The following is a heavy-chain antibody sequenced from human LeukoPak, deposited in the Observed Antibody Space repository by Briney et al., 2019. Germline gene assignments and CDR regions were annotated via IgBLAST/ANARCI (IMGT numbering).Heavy chain of an antibody. Sequence: PSETLSLTCAVSGGSFSGYYWSWIRQPPGKGLEWIGEINHSGSTNYNPSLKSRVTISVDTSKNQFSLKLSSVTAADTAVYYCARGFRLPHWGQGTLVTVSS. V-gene: IGHV4-34*01. CDR1: GGSFSGYY. J-gene: IGHJ4*02. CDR3: ARGFRLPH. CDR2: INHSGST.